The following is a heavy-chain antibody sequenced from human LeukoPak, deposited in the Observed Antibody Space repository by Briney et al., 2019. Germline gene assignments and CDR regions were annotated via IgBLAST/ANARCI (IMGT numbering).Heavy chain of an antibody. V-gene: IGHV3-23*01. D-gene: IGHD3-22*01. J-gene: IGHJ4*02. CDR2: ISGGPVST. CDR3: AKDRGAREYYDSSGYYVDY. CDR1: GFTFSGFG. Sequence: GGSLRLSCAASGFTFSGFGMSWVRQAPGKGLEWVSGISGGPVSTSYADSVKGRFTISRDNSKNTLYLQMNSLRAEDTAVYYCAKDRGAREYYDSSGYYVDYWGQGTLVTVSS.